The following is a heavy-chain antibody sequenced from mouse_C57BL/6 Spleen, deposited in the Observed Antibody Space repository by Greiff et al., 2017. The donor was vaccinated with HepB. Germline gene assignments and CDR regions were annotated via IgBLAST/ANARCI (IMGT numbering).Heavy chain of an antibody. CDR3: ARNGPAYAMDY. CDR2: ISYSGSN. D-gene: IGHD1-2*01. Sequence: EVKLQESGPGMVKPSQSLSLTCTVTGYSITSGYDWHWIRHFPGNKLEWMGYISYSGSNNYNPSLKSRISITHDTSKNHLFLKLNSVTTEDTATYYCARNGPAYAMDYWGQGTSVTVSS. CDR1: GYSITSGYD. J-gene: IGHJ4*01. V-gene: IGHV3-1*01.